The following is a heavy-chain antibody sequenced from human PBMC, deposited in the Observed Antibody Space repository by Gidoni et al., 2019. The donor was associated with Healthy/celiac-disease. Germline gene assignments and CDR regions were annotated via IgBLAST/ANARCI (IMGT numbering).Heavy chain of an antibody. Sequence: QVQLVESGGGVVQPGRSLRLSCAASGFTFSSHGMHWVRQAPGKGLAWVAVISYDGSNKYYADSVKGRFTISRDNSKNTLYLQMNSLRAEDTAVYYCAKEEVVSFDYWGQGTLVTVSS. V-gene: IGHV3-30*18. D-gene: IGHD2-15*01. CDR3: AKEEVVSFDY. CDR1: GFTFSSHG. CDR2: ISYDGSNK. J-gene: IGHJ4*02.